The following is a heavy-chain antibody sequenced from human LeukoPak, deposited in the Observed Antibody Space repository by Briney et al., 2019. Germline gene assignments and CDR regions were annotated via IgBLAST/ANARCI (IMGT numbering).Heavy chain of an antibody. CDR2: FDPEDGET. CDR1: GFTFSTYA. J-gene: IGHJ5*02. D-gene: IGHD3-10*01. V-gene: IGHV1-24*01. CDR3: ATYYYGSGSGSNWFDP. Sequence: GGSLRLSCAASGFTFSTYAMHWVRQAPGKGLEWMGGFDPEDGETIYAQKFQGRVTMTEDTSTDTAYMELSSLRSEDTAVYYCATYYYGSGSGSNWFDPWGQGTLVTVSS.